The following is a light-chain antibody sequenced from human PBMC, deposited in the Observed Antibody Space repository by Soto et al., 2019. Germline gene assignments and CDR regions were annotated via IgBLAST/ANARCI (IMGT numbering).Light chain of an antibody. CDR1: QSISSW. CDR3: QQYNSYPS. Sequence: DIQMTQSPSTLSASVGARVTITCRASQSISSWFAWYQQKPGKAPKLLIYKASSLESGVPSRFSGSGSGTEFTLTISSLQPDDFATYYCQQYNSYPSFGGGTKVEIK. J-gene: IGKJ4*01. V-gene: IGKV1-5*03. CDR2: KAS.